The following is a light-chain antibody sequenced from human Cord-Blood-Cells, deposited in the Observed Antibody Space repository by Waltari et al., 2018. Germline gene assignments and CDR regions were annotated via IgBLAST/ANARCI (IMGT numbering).Light chain of an antibody. CDR1: SSDVGGYNY. J-gene: IGLJ2*01. V-gene: IGLV2-14*01. CDR3: SSYTSSSTFVV. CDR2: DVS. Sequence: QSALTQPASVSGSPGQSITISCTGTSSDVGGYNYVSWYQQHPGKAPKLMIYDVSNRPSGVSNRFSGSKSGNTDSLTISGLRAEDEADYYCSSYTSSSTFVVFGGGTKLTVL.